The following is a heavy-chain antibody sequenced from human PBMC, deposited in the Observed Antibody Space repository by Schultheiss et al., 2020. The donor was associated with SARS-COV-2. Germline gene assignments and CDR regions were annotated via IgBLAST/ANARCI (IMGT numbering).Heavy chain of an antibody. J-gene: IGHJ4*02. Sequence: GESLKISCAASGFTVSSNYMSWVRQAPGKGLEWVSVIYSGGSTYYADSVKGRFTISRDNSKNTLYLQMNSLRAEDTAVYYCAKAAGTTRPFDYWGQGTLVTVSS. CDR2: IYSGGST. CDR1: GFTVSSNY. D-gene: IGHD1-7*01. CDR3: AKAAGTTRPFDY. V-gene: IGHV3-53*01.